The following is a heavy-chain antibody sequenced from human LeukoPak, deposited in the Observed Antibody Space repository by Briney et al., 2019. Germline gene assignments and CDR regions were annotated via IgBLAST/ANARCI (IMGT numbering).Heavy chain of an antibody. V-gene: IGHV3-48*03. D-gene: IGHD3-10*01. Sequence: GGSLRLSCAASGFTFSSYEMNWVRQAPGKGLEWVSYISTSDGTIYYADSVKGRFTISRDNSKNTLYLQMNSLRAEDTAVYYCARQRITMVRGVIPNYMDVWGKGTTVTVSS. CDR3: ARQRITMVRGVIPNYMDV. CDR2: ISTSDGTI. CDR1: GFTFSSYE. J-gene: IGHJ6*03.